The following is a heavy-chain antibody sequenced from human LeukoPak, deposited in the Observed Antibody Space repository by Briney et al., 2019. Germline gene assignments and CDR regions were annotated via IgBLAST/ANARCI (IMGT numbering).Heavy chain of an antibody. Sequence: PSQTLSLTSAVSGGSISSGGYSWSWIRQPPGKGLEWIGYIYHSGSTFYNPSLKSRVTISVDRSKNQFSLKLSSVTAADTAVYYCARARDDFWSGYFNWFDPWGQGTLVTVSS. D-gene: IGHD3-3*01. CDR1: GGSISSGGYS. V-gene: IGHV4-30-2*01. J-gene: IGHJ5*02. CDR2: IYHSGST. CDR3: ARARDDFWSGYFNWFDP.